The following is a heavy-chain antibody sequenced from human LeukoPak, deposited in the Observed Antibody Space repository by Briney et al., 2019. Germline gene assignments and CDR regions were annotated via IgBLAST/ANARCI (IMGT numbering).Heavy chain of an antibody. D-gene: IGHD3-22*01. CDR3: ASTTQARTYYYDSSGYYYAFDI. CDR2: IYYSGST. Sequence: PSETLSLTCTVSGGSISSSSYYWGWIRQPPGKGLEWIGSIYYSGSTYYNPSLKSRVTISVDTSKNQFSLKLSSVTAAGTAVYYCASTTQARTYYYDSSGYYYAFDIWGQGTMVTVSS. V-gene: IGHV4-39*01. CDR1: GGSISSSSYY. J-gene: IGHJ3*02.